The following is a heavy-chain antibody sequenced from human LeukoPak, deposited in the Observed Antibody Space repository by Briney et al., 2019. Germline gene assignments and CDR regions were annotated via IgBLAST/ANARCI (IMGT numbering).Heavy chain of an antibody. Sequence: GGTLRLSCAASGFTFNIHAMTWARQAPGRGLEWFSYITSRRGTIYYADSVKGRFTISRDNAKNSLYLQMNSLRDEDTAVYYCARDMTFCSGGSCYSLGFDIWGQGTVVTVPS. CDR3: ARDMTFCSGGSCYSLGFDI. CDR1: GFTFNIHA. V-gene: IGHV3-48*02. J-gene: IGHJ3*02. D-gene: IGHD2-15*01. CDR2: ITSRRGTI.